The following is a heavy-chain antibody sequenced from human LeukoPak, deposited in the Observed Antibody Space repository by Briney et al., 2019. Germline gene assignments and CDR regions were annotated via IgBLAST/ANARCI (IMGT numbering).Heavy chain of an antibody. V-gene: IGHV4-31*03. D-gene: IGHD6-6*01. CDR1: VGSISSGSYY. CDR3: ASGLAARPNWFDP. Sequence: NPSETLSLTCTVSVGSISSGSYYWSWIRQHPGKGLEWIGYIYYSGSTYYNPSLKSRVTISVDTSKNQFSLKLSSVTAADTAVYYCASGLAARPNWFDPWGQGTLVTVSS. J-gene: IGHJ5*02. CDR2: IYYSGST.